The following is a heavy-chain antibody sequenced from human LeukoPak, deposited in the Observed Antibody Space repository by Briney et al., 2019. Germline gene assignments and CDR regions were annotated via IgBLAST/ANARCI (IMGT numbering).Heavy chain of an antibody. Sequence: PSETLSLTCTVSGGSISSCSYYWGWIRQPPGKGLEWIGSIYYSGSTYYNPSLKSRVTISVDTSKNQFSLKLSSVTAADTAVYYCASRYSSGWYSVPFDYWGQGTLVTVSS. CDR3: ASRYSSGWYSVPFDY. V-gene: IGHV4-39*07. CDR1: GGSISSCSYY. D-gene: IGHD6-19*01. J-gene: IGHJ4*02. CDR2: IYYSGST.